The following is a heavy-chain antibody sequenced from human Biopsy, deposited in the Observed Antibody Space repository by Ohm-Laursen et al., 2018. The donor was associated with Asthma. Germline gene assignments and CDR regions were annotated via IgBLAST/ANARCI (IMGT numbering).Heavy chain of an antibody. V-gene: IGHV1-2*06. J-gene: IGHJ5*02. D-gene: IGHD7-27*01. Sequence: SVKVSCDASAYTFIGYHLHWVRQAPGEGLEWMGRINPNGGATIYAQKFQGRVTMTRDTSISTAYMELSRLTSDDTAVYYCARVQKSPGDRWFDPWGQGTLVTVSS. CDR1: AYTFIGYH. CDR2: INPNGGAT. CDR3: ARVQKSPGDRWFDP.